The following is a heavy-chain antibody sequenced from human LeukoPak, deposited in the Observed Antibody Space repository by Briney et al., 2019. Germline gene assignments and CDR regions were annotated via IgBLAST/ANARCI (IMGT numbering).Heavy chain of an antibody. Sequence: GGSLRLSCAASGFTFSSYGMHWVRQAPGKGLEWVAIIWYDGINKYYADSVKGRFTISRDNSKNTLYLQMNSLRAEDTGVYYCAKSRDSSGWTYFDYWGQGTLVTVSS. J-gene: IGHJ4*02. D-gene: IGHD6-19*01. V-gene: IGHV3-33*06. CDR1: GFTFSSYG. CDR2: IWYDGINK. CDR3: AKSRDSSGWTYFDY.